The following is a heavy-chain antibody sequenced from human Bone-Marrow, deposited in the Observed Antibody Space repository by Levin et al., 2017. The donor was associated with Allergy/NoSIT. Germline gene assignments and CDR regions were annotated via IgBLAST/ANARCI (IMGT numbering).Heavy chain of an antibody. V-gene: IGHV3-9*01. CDR1: GFLFEDYA. CDR2: INCKGGDI. D-gene: IGHD3-22*01. CDR3: AKGIAASWLAARVDH. Sequence: LSLTCAASGFLFEDYAMHWVRRAPGKGLEWVAGINCKGGDIGYADSVKGRFIISRDNGKKSLYLQMNSLRAEDTAFYYCAKGIAASWLAARVDHWGQGTLVTVSS. J-gene: IGHJ5*02.